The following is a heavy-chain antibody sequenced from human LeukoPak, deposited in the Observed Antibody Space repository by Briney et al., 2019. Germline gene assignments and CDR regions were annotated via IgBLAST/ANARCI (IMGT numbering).Heavy chain of an antibody. V-gene: IGHV4-61*02. CDR1: GGSISSGSYY. Sequence: SETLSLTCTVSGGSISSGSYYWSWIRQPAGEGLEWIGRIYTSGSTNYNPSLKSRVTISVDTSKIQFSLKLSSVTAADTAVYYCASGGDSNYYYYYGMDVWGQGTTVTVSS. J-gene: IGHJ6*02. CDR2: IYTSGST. D-gene: IGHD2-21*02. CDR3: ASGGDSNYYYYYGMDV.